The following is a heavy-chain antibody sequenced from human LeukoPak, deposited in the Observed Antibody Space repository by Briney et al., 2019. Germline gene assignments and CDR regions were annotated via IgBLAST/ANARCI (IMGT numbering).Heavy chain of an antibody. CDR2: INPNSGGT. D-gene: IGHD3-16*02. Sequence: ASVKVSCTASGYTFTGYYMHWVRQAPGQGLEWMGWINPNSGGTNYAQKFQGRVTMTRDTSISTAYMGLSRLRSDDTAVYYCARHGLTFGGVIAIYYFDYWGQGTLVTVSS. CDR1: GYTFTGYY. J-gene: IGHJ4*02. CDR3: ARHGLTFGGVIAIYYFDY. V-gene: IGHV1-2*02.